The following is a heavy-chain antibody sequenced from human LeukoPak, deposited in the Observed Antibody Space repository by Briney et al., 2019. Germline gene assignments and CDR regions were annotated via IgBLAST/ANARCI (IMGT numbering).Heavy chain of an antibody. CDR3: AGRSA. Sequence: SVTLSLTCAVYGGSFSGYYWSWIRQPPGKGLEWIGEINHSGSTNYNPSLKSRVTISVDTSKNQFSLKLSSVTAADTAVYYCAGRSAWGQGTLVTVSS. J-gene: IGHJ5*02. CDR1: GGSFSGYY. D-gene: IGHD1-26*01. V-gene: IGHV4-34*01. CDR2: INHSGST.